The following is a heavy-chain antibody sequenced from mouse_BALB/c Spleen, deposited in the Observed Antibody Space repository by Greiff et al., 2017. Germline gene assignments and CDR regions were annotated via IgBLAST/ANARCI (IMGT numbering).Heavy chain of an antibody. J-gene: IGHJ3*01. CDR1: GFTFSDYY. CDR3: ARDMGRWFAY. D-gene: IGHD4-1*01. CDR2: ISDGGSYT. V-gene: IGHV5-4*02. Sequence: EVQVVESGGGLVKPGGSLKLSCAASGFTFSDYYMYWVRQTPEKRLEWVATISDGGSYTYYPDSVKGRFTISRDNAKNNLYLQMSSLKSEDTAMYYCARDMGRWFAYWGQGTLVTVSA.